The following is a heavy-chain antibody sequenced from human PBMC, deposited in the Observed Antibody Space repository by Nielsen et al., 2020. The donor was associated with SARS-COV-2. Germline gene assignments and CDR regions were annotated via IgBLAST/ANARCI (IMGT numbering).Heavy chain of an antibody. D-gene: IGHD5-24*01. Sequence: VRQMPGKGLEWVSSMSSSSSYIYYADSVKGRFAISRDNARKSLYLQMNSLRAEDTAVYYCARGGWLHLERYYYYYYYMDVWGKGTTVTVSS. CDR2: MSSSSSYI. J-gene: IGHJ6*03. V-gene: IGHV3-21*04. CDR3: ARGGWLHLERYYYYYYYMDV.